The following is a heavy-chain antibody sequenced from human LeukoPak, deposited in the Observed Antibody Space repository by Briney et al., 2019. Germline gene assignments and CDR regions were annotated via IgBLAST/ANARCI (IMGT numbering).Heavy chain of an antibody. CDR1: GFTFSSYG. D-gene: IGHD1-1*01. Sequence: GGSLRLSCAASGFTFSSYGMHWVRQAPGKGLEWVAVIWYDGSNKYYADSVKGRFTISRDNSKNTLYLQMNSLRAEDTAVYYCARPVRPTLEADAFDIWGQGTMVTVSS. V-gene: IGHV3-33*08. CDR2: IWYDGSNK. CDR3: ARPVRPTLEADAFDI. J-gene: IGHJ3*02.